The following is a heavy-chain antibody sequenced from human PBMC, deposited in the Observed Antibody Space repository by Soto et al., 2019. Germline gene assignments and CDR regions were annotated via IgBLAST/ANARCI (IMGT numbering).Heavy chain of an antibody. CDR1: GYSFTSYW. V-gene: IGHV5-51*01. CDR3: ARRSGRQLVGGRDYYYGMDV. Sequence: GESLKISCKGSGYSFTSYWIGWVRQMPGKGLEWMGIIYPGDSDTRYSPSFQGQVTISADKSISTAYLQWSSLKASDTAMYYCARRSGRQLVGGRDYYYGMDVWGQGTTVTVSS. J-gene: IGHJ6*02. D-gene: IGHD6-6*01. CDR2: IYPGDSDT.